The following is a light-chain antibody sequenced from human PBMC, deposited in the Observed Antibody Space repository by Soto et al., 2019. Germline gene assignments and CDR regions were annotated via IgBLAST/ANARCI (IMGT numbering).Light chain of an antibody. V-gene: IGKV1-27*01. CDR3: QKYDRAPRT. Sequence: DVPVTQSPSSLSASAGDRVSITCRASEDIRNYLAWYQQKPGQAPEVLIYAASTLRSGVPSRFSGSGSGTDFTLTISSLQPEDVATYFCQKYDRAPRTCGQGT. CDR1: EDIRNY. CDR2: AAS. J-gene: IGKJ1*01.